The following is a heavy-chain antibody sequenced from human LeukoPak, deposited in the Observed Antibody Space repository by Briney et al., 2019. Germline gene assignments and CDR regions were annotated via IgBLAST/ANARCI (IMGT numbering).Heavy chain of an antibody. J-gene: IGHJ6*04. Sequence: GSLRLSCAVSGFTLRNYAMNWVRQAPGKGLEWVSAVCAGGGSTYYADSVKGRFTISRDNSKNTLSLEMNSLRADDTAVYYCAKGTTDYGSGYGMDVWGKGTTVTVSS. CDR2: VCAGGGST. CDR1: GFTLRNYA. CDR3: AKGTTDYGSGYGMDV. V-gene: IGHV3-23*01. D-gene: IGHD3-10*01.